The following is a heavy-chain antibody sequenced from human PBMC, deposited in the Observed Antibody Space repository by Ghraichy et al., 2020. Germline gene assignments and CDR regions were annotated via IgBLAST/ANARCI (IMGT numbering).Heavy chain of an antibody. Sequence: ASVKVSCKASGYTFTSYAMHWVRQAPGQRLEWMGWINAGNGNTKYSQKFQGRVTITRDTSASTAYMELSSLRSEDTAVYYCARAGGRDIVVVVAAPLDYWGQGTLVTVSS. CDR2: INAGNGNT. V-gene: IGHV1-3*01. CDR3: ARAGGRDIVVVVAAPLDY. D-gene: IGHD2-15*01. CDR1: GYTFTSYA. J-gene: IGHJ4*02.